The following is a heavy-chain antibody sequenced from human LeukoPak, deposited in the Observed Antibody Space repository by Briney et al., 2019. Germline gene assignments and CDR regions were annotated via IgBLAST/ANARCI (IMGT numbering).Heavy chain of an antibody. J-gene: IGHJ4*02. V-gene: IGHV3-21*01. CDR2: ISSTTSYI. Sequence: GGSLRLSCAASGFTFSSYTMNWVRQAPGKGLEWVSSISSTTSYIYYTDSVKGRFTISRDNAKNSLYLQMNSLRAEDTAVYYCARGGDIVVVPTTMDYWGQGTLVTVSS. CDR1: GFTFSSYT. D-gene: IGHD2-2*01. CDR3: ARGGDIVVVPTTMDY.